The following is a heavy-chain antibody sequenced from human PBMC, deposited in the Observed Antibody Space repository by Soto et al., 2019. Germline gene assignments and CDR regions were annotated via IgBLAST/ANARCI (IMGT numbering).Heavy chain of an antibody. CDR1: GFTFTSSA. Sequence: SVKVSCKASGFTFTSSAVQWVRQARGQRLEWIGWIVVGSGNTNYAQKFQERVTITRDMSTSTAYMELSSLRSEDTAVYYCAAVAQRWLHVTFDYWGQGALVTVSS. V-gene: IGHV1-58*01. D-gene: IGHD5-12*01. CDR2: IVVGSGNT. J-gene: IGHJ4*02. CDR3: AAVAQRWLHVTFDY.